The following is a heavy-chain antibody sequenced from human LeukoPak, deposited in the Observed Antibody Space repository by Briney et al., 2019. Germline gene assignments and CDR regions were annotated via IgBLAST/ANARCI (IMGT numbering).Heavy chain of an antibody. CDR2: MKHSGST. J-gene: IGHJ3*02. CDR3: ARWAGYYDFWSGYPDAFDI. D-gene: IGHD3-3*01. V-gene: IGHV4-34*01. Sequence: KPSETLSLTCGVCGGFFSGYYWSWTRKSPGKGREWLWEMKHSGSTNYNPSLKSRVTISVDTSKNQFSLKLSSVTAADTAVYYCARWAGYYDFWSGYPDAFDIWGQGTMVTVSS. CDR1: GGFFSGYY.